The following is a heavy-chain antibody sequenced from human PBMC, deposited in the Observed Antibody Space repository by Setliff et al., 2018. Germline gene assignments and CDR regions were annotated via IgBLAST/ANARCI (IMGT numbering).Heavy chain of an antibody. Sequence: PSETLSLTCTVSGDSITSGSVYWSWIRQPPGKGLEWIGYIYHNGNTNFNPSLKTRVTMSVDPSKNQFALNLRSVTAADTAVYYCVRDRTAYSYGLDVWAQGTTVTVSS. V-gene: IGHV4-61*01. J-gene: IGHJ6*02. CDR1: GDSITSGSVY. CDR2: IYHNGNT. D-gene: IGHD5-18*01. CDR3: VRDRTAYSYGLDV.